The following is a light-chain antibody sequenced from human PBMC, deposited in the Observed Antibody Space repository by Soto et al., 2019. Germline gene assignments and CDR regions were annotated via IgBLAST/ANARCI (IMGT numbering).Light chain of an antibody. J-gene: IGKJ1*01. V-gene: IGKV3-15*01. CDR3: QHYNNWPPWT. CDR2: GAS. CDR1: QSVSNN. Sequence: EIVMTQSPVTLSVSPGERATLSCRASQSVSNNLAWYQQKPGQAPRLLIYGASTRATGSPARFSGSGSGTEFTLTISSLQSEDLAVYYCQHYNNWPPWTFGQGTKVEIK.